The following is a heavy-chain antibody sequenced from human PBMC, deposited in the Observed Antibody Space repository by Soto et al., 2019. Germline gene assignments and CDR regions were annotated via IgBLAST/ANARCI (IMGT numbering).Heavy chain of an antibody. Sequence: EESLKISCKGSGYSFTSYWIGWVRQMPGKGLEWMGIIYPGDSGTRYSPSFQGQVTISADKSISTAYLQWSSLKASDTAMYYCARHNSGYERDYFRHIYYYYMDVWGTXPTVTVSS. CDR3: ARHNSGYERDYFRHIYYYYMDV. J-gene: IGHJ6*03. CDR2: IYPGDSGT. V-gene: IGHV5-51*01. CDR1: GYSFTSYW. D-gene: IGHD5-12*01.